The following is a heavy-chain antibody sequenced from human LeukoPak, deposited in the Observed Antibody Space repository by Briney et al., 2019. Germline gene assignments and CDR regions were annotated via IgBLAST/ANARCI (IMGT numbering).Heavy chain of an antibody. J-gene: IGHJ5*02. CDR1: GGSISSGGYY. Sequence: PSQTLSLTCTVSGGSISSGGYYWSWIRQHPGKGLEWIGYVYYSGSTYYNPSLKSRVTISVDTSKNQFSLKLSSVTAADTAVYYCARGNGDYDILTGYYEGGYNWLDPWGQGTLVTVSS. D-gene: IGHD3-9*01. V-gene: IGHV4-31*03. CDR3: ARGNGDYDILTGYYEGGYNWLDP. CDR2: VYYSGST.